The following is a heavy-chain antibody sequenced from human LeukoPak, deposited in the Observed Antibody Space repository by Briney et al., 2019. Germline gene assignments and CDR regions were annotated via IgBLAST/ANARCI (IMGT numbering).Heavy chain of an antibody. J-gene: IGHJ4*02. V-gene: IGHV3-11*01. D-gene: IGHD2-2*01. CDR2: INSNGSAT. CDR3: ARTLGYCSSTSCSPLDY. Sequence: PGGSLKLSCAASGFTFSDYSMTWIRQAPGKGLESISYINSNGSATYYADSVKGRFTISRDNARNSLYLHMTNLRDEDTATYYCARTLGYCSSTSCSPLDYWGQGTLVTVSS. CDR1: GFTFSDYS.